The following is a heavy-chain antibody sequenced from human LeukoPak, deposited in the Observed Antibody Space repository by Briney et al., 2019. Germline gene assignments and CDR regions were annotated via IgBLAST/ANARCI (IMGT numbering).Heavy chain of an antibody. CDR2: INTNTGNP. V-gene: IGHV7-4-1*02. J-gene: IGHJ5*02. Sequence: ASVKVSCKASGYTFTSYAMNWVRQAPGQGLEWMGWINTNTGNPTYAQGFTGRFVFSLDTSVSTAYLQISSLKAEDTAVYYCAREGNWNEYSWFDPWGQGTLVTVSS. CDR1: GYTFTSYA. CDR3: AREGNWNEYSWFDP. D-gene: IGHD1-20*01.